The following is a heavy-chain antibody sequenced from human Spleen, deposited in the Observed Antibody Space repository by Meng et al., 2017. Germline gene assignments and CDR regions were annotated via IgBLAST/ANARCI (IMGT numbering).Heavy chain of an antibody. D-gene: IGHD5-12*01. CDR1: GGSISSSSYY. V-gene: IGHV4-39*07. Sequence: SETLSLTCTVSGGSISSSSYYWGWIRQPPGKGLEWIGSIYYSGSTYYNPSLKSRVTISVDTSKNQFSLKLSSVTAADTAVYYCARDRGDSGYDLSGGFDYWGQGTLVTVSS. CDR2: IYYSGST. J-gene: IGHJ4*02. CDR3: ARDRGDSGYDLSGGFDY.